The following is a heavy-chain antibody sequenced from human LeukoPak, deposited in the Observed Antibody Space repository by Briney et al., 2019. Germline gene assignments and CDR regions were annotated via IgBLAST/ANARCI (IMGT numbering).Heavy chain of an antibody. CDR3: AKGLRTGVGPYMGYHYYMDV. D-gene: IGHD3-16*01. CDR2: INDNGADT. J-gene: IGHJ6*03. CDR1: GFTFSSYA. V-gene: IGHV3-23*01. Sequence: GGSLRLSCAASGFTFSSYAMSWVRQAPGKGLKWVSTINDNGADTYYADSVKGRFTISKDNSYNTVSLQMNSLRDEDTGVYYCAKGLRTGVGPYMGYHYYMDVWGKGATVTVSS.